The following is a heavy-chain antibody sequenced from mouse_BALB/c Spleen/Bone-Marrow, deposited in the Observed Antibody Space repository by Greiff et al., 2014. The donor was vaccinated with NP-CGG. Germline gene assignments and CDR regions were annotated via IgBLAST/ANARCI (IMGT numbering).Heavy chain of an antibody. CDR3: ARLGYYGYFVD. V-gene: IGHV4-1*02. Sequence: VQLKESGGGLVQPGGSLKLSCAASGFDFRRYWMSWVRQALGKGLEWIGEINPESSTINYTPSLKYKFIISRDNAKNTLYLQMSKVRSEDTALYYCARLGYYGYFVDWGQGTTLTVSS. CDR1: GFDFRRYW. D-gene: IGHD2-3*01. J-gene: IGHJ2*01. CDR2: INPESSTI.